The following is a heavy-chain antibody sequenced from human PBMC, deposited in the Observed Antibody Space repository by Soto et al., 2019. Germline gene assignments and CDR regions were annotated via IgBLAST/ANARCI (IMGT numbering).Heavy chain of an antibody. J-gene: IGHJ4*02. Sequence: EVQLWDSGGGLVQPGGSLRLCCAASGFTFSSYAMRWVRQAPGQGLEWVSAMSGSGGSTYYADSVKGRFTISRDNSKNTLYLQVNSLRAEDTAVYYCAFIVVVPAATLDYWGQGTLVTVSS. D-gene: IGHD2-2*01. CDR3: AFIVVVPAATLDY. V-gene: IGHV3-23*01. CDR1: GFTFSSYA. CDR2: MSGSGGST.